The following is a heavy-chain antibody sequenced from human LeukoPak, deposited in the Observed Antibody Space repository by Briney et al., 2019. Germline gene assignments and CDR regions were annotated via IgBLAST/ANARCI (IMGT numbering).Heavy chain of an antibody. Sequence: GGSLRLSCAASGFTFSSSGMHWVRQAPGKGLEWVAVISYDGRSKYYADSVKGRFTISRDNSKNTLYLQMNSLRAEDTAVYYCAKDQAGAFDIWGQGTMVTVSS. V-gene: IGHV3-30*18. D-gene: IGHD6-13*01. CDR3: AKDQAGAFDI. J-gene: IGHJ3*02. CDR1: GFTFSSSG. CDR2: ISYDGRSK.